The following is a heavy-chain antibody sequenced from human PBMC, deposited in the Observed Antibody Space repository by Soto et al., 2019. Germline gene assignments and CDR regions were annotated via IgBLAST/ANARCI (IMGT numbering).Heavy chain of an antibody. D-gene: IGHD6-13*01. J-gene: IGHJ5*02. CDR3: ARGTDPGIAAAGTTGIYNWFDP. V-gene: IGHV3-21*01. Sequence: GGSLRLSCAASGFTFSSYSMNWVRQAPGKGLEWVSSISSSSSYIYYADSVKGRFTISRDNAKNSLYLQMNSLRAEDTAVYYCARGTDPGIAAAGTTGIYNWFDPWGQGTLVTVSS. CDR1: GFTFSSYS. CDR2: ISSSSSYI.